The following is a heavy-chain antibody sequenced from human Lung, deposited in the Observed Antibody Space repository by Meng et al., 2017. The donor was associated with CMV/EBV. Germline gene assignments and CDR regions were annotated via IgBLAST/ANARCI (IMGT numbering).Heavy chain of an antibody. V-gene: IGHV3-30*02. CDR3: AKWGSGSYFDS. Sequence: GESXKISCAASGFIFSTYGMHWVRQAPGKGLEWVAFIRYDESDKYYADSVKGRFTISRDNSKNTLYLQMNSLRAEDTAVYYCAKWGSGSYFDSWGQGTVVTVSS. J-gene: IGHJ4*02. D-gene: IGHD1-26*01. CDR1: GFIFSTYG. CDR2: IRYDESDK.